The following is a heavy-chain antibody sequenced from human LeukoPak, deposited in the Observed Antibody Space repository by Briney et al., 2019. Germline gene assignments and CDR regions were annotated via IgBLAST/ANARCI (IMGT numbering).Heavy chain of an antibody. CDR1: GFTFSSYA. D-gene: IGHD3-10*01. V-gene: IGHV3-23*01. Sequence: PGGSLRLSCAASGFTFSSYAMSWVRQAPGKGLEWVSAISGSGGSTYYADSVKGRFTISRDNSKTALYLQMNSLRAEDTAVYYCAHIQAYYGSGSYYSSGDWGQGTLVTVSS. J-gene: IGHJ4*02. CDR3: AHIQAYYGSGSYYSSGD. CDR2: ISGSGGST.